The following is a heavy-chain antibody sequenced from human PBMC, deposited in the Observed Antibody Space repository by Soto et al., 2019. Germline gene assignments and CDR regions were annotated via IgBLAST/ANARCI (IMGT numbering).Heavy chain of an antibody. D-gene: IGHD6-6*01. V-gene: IGHV4-39*01. Sequence: SETLSLTCTVSGGSISSRSYYWGWIRQPPGKGLEWLGSLYYSGSTYYNASLKSRVTISVDTSKNQVSLKVTSVTAADTAVYYCARQSIAARPGPYWGQGTLVTVSS. CDR2: LYYSGST. CDR1: GGSISSRSYY. J-gene: IGHJ4*02. CDR3: ARQSIAARPGPY.